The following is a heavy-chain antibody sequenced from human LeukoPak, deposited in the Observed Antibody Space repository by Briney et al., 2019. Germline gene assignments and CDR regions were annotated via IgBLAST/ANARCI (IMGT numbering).Heavy chain of an antibody. J-gene: IGHJ4*02. CDR2: IQSGGST. D-gene: IGHD2-21*02. V-gene: IGHV3-66*01. CDR3: ARGTATSSQPFDY. Sequence: HPGGSLRLSCAASGFTVSSNFMTWVRQAPGKGLEWVSVIQSGGSTYYADSVKGRFTISRDSSKNTLFLQMNSLTAEDTAVYYCARGTATSSQPFDYWGQGTTVTVSS. CDR1: GFTVSSNF.